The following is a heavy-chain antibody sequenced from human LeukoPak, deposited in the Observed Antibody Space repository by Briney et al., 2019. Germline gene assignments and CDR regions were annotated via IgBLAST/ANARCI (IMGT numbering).Heavy chain of an antibody. CDR1: GGSISSYY. V-gene: IGHV4-59*08. Sequence: SETLSLTCTVSGGSISSYYWSWIRQPPGKGLEWIGYIYYSGSTNYNPSLKSRVTVSVDTSKNQFSLKLSSVTAADTAVYYCARQLASSDYYYYYMDVWGKGTTVTVSS. CDR3: ARQLASSDYYYYYMDV. CDR2: IYYSGST. J-gene: IGHJ6*03. D-gene: IGHD6-6*01.